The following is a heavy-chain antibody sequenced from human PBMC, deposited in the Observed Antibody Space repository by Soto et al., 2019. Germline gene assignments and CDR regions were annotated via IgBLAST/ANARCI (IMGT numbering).Heavy chain of an antibody. CDR1: SGSISSGYYY. CDR3: ARSSLYAMDV. V-gene: IGHV4-30-4*01. D-gene: IGHD2-2*02. J-gene: IGHJ6*02. Sequence: PSETLSPTCSVSSGSISSGYYYWSWTGQPPGKGLEWIGNIYYSGNTYYNPSLKRRLIISIATAKNRSTLNVGAATAADAAVYYGARSSLYAMDVWGQGTTVT. CDR2: IYYSGNT.